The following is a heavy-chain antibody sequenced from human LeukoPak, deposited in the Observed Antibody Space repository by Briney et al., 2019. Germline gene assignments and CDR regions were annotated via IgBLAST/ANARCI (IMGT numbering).Heavy chain of an antibody. D-gene: IGHD1-1*01. CDR3: ARHPRARAFNWNGFDP. V-gene: IGHV4-39*01. CDR1: GGSISSCSYY. CDR2: IYYSGST. Sequence: SETLSLTCTLSGGSISSCSYYWGWIRQPPGKGLEWIGSIYYSGSTYYNPSLKSRVTISVDTSKNQFSLKLSSVTAADTAVYYCARHPRARAFNWNGFDPWGQGTLVTVSS. J-gene: IGHJ5*02.